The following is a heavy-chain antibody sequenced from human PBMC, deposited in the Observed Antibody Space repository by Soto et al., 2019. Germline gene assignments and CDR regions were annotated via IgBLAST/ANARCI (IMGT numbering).Heavy chain of an antibody. D-gene: IGHD3-22*01. CDR2: ISAYSGKT. J-gene: IGHJ6*02. V-gene: IGHV1-18*01. Sequence: QVQLMQSGAEVKKPGASVKVSCKTSVYMFISWVRQAPGQGPEWMGWISAYSGKTQYSQNFQDRFTMTTDTSTNTAYMELRSLRSEDTAIYYCAVDSSGSTADYYYYYGLDVWGQGTTVTVSS. CDR1: VYMF. CDR3: AVDSSGSTADYYYYYGLDV.